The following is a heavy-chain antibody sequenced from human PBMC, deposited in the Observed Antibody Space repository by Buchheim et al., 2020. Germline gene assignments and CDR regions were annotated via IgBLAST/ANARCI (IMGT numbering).Heavy chain of an antibody. V-gene: IGHV3-48*01. CDR3: ARIHDYYYGMDV. Sequence: EVQLVESGGGLVQPGGSLRLSCAASGFTFSTYNMNWVRQAPGKGLEWVSYITTSSSTIYYADSVKGRFTISRDNAKNSLYLQMNSLRAEDTAVYYCARIHDYYYGMDVWGKGTT. J-gene: IGHJ6*04. CDR2: ITTSSSTI. CDR1: GFTFSTYN.